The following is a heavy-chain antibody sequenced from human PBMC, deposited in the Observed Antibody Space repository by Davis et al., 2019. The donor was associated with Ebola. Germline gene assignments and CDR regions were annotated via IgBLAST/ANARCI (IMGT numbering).Heavy chain of an antibody. Sequence: PSETLSLTCTVSGGSISNYYWSWIRQPPGKGLEWIGYIYYSGSTNYNPSLKSRVTISVDTSKNQFSLKLSSVTAADTAVYYCARRVSLYDSSGYYLFYYGMDVWGQGTTVTVSS. J-gene: IGHJ6*02. V-gene: IGHV4-59*08. CDR3: ARRVSLYDSSGYYLFYYGMDV. D-gene: IGHD3-22*01. CDR1: GGSISNYY. CDR2: IYYSGST.